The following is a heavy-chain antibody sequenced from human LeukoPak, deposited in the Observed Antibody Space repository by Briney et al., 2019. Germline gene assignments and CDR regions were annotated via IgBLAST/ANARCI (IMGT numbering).Heavy chain of an antibody. Sequence: GGSLRLSCAASGFTFSSYGMHWVRQAPGKGLEWVAVISYDGSNKYYADSVKGRFTISRDNSKNTLYLQMNSLRAEDTAVYYCAKDRRTHHGSRVFDYWGQGTLVTVSS. CDR3: AKDRRTHHGSRVFDY. D-gene: IGHD1-14*01. CDR1: GFTFSSYG. J-gene: IGHJ4*02. CDR2: ISYDGSNK. V-gene: IGHV3-30*18.